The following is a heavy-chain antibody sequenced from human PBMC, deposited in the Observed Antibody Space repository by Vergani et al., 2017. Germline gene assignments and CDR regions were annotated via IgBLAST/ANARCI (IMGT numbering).Heavy chain of an antibody. CDR1: GYTFTGDY. D-gene: IGHD5-12*01. CDR3: ARNVRSGSLNWFDP. J-gene: IGHJ5*02. V-gene: IGHV1-2*02. CDR2: INPNSGGT. Sequence: QVQLVQSGAEVKKPGASVKVSCKASGYTFTGDYMHWVRQAPGQGLEGRGWINPNSGGTNYAQKFQGRVTMSRDTSISTASMELSRLRSDDTAVYYCARNVRSGSLNWFDPWGQGTLVTVSS.